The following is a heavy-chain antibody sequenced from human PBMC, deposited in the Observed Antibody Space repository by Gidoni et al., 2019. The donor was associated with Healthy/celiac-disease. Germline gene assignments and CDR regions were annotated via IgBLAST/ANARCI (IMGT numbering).Heavy chain of an antibody. D-gene: IGHD2-15*01. V-gene: IGHV1-8*01. Sequence: QVQLVQSGAEVKKPGASVKVSCKASGYTFTSYDINWVRQATGQGLEWMGWMNHNSGNTGYAQKFQGRVTMTRNTSISTAYMELSSLRSEDTAVYYCARGKGGYCSGGSCLGWFDPWGQGTLVTVSS. CDR3: ARGKGGYCSGGSCLGWFDP. CDR2: MNHNSGNT. J-gene: IGHJ5*02. CDR1: GYTFTSYD.